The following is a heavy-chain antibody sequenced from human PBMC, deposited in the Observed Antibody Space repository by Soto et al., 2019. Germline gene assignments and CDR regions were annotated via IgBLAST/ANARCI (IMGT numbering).Heavy chain of an antibody. CDR1: GGSISSGDYY. D-gene: IGHD5-12*01. V-gene: IGHV4-30-4*01. CDR2: IYYSGST. J-gene: IGHJ4*02. CDR3: ARTDIVAPVGVGDFDY. Sequence: QVQLQESGPGLVKPSQTLSLTCTVSGGSISSGDYYWSWIRQPPGKGLEWIGYIYYSGSTYYNPSLKSRVTISVDTSKNQFSLKLSSVTAADTAVYYCARTDIVAPVGVGDFDYWGQGTLVTVSS.